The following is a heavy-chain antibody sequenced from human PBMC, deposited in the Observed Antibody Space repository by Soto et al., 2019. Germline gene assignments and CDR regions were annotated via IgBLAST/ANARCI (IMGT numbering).Heavy chain of an antibody. V-gene: IGHV2-5*02. D-gene: IGHD3-9*01. CDR2: ILWDDDK. CDR3: AHRARPGYYDN. J-gene: IGHJ4*02. CDR1: WFSISTRGVG. Sequence: QITLKESGPTLMKPTQTLTLTCTFPWFSISTRGVGVGWIRQPPGKALEWLAFILWDDDKRYRPSLRSRLTITKDTSKNPVVLTMTRMEPMDTAMSYCAHRARPGYYDNWGQRTLVTVSS.